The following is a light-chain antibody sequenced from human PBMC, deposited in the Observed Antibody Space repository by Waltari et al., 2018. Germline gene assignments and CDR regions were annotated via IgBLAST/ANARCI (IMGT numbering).Light chain of an antibody. J-gene: IGKJ2*01. CDR2: WAS. V-gene: IGKV4-1*01. CDR3: QHYYSIPYT. Sequence: DIVMTQSPDSLAVSLGERATINCKSSESVLSSSTNRNYLAWYQPKPGQTPKLLIYWASTRESGVPDRVSGSGSGKDVTLTISSLQAEDVAVYYCQHYYSIPYTFGQGTKLQIK. CDR1: ESVLSSSTNRNY.